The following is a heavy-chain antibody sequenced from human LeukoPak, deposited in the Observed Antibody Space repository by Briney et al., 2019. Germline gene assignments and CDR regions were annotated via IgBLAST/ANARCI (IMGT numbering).Heavy chain of an antibody. J-gene: IGHJ4*02. CDR1: GLTFSSSA. V-gene: IGHV3-23*01. D-gene: IGHD3-3*01. CDR2: ISARGIST. CDR3: AKSFDFSNGHSPILTPFDS. Sequence: GGSLRLSCAASGLTFSSSAMSWVRQAPGKGLEWVSSISARGISTYYADSVKGRFTISRDNSKNTLYLQMNSLRGDDIGVYYCAKSFDFSNGHSPILTPFDSWGQGTLVSVSS.